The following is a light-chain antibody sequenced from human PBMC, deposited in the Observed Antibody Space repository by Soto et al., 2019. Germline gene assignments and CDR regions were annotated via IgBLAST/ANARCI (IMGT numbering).Light chain of an antibody. Sequence: DIQMTQSPSSLSASVGDRVTITCRASQSISSYLNWYQQKPGKAPKLLIYAASSLQSGVPSRFSGSGSGTDFALTISSLQPADFATYYCQQSYSTPHTFGQGNNLEIK. CDR2: AAS. CDR1: QSISSY. J-gene: IGKJ2*01. CDR3: QQSYSTPHT. V-gene: IGKV1-39*01.